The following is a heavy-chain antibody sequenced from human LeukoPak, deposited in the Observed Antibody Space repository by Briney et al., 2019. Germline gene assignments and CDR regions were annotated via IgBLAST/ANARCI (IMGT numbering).Heavy chain of an antibody. CDR2: VSGGST. J-gene: IGHJ4*02. CDR3: AKRAVAEYYFDY. CDR1: GFTFSSYV. D-gene: IGHD6-19*01. V-gene: IGHV3-23*01. Sequence: GGSLRPSCAASGFTFSSYVMTWVRQAPGKGLEWVSVVSGGSTFYADPVKGRFTISRDNSKNTLYLQMNSLRAEDTAVYYCAKRAVAEYYFDYWGQGTLVTVSS.